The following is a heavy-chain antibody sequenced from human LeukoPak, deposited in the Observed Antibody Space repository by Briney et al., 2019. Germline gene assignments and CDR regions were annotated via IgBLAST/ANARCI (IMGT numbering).Heavy chain of an antibody. CDR1: GFTFSSYA. D-gene: IGHD1-26*01. CDR3: AKYSGSLPLGDY. J-gene: IGHJ4*02. CDR2: ISGSGGST. V-gene: IGHV3-23*01. Sequence: PGESLRLSCAASGFTFSSYAMSWVRQAPGKGLEWVSAISGSGGSTYYADSVKGRFTISRDNSKNTLYLQMNSLRAEDTAVYYCAKYSGSLPLGDYWGQGTLVTVSS.